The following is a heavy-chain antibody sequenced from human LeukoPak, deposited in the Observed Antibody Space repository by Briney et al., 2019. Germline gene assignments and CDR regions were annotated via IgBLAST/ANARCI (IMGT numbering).Heavy chain of an antibody. CDR2: IYHSGST. D-gene: IGHD4-23*01. CDR1: GYSISSGYY. CDR3: ARDHGYGGNLDY. Sequence: PSETLSLTCNVSGYSISSGYYWGWIRQPPGKGLEWIGSIYHSGSTYYNPSLKSRLTISVDTSKNQFSLKLSSVTAADTAVYYCARDHGYGGNLDYWGQGTLVIVSS. V-gene: IGHV4-38-2*02. J-gene: IGHJ4*02.